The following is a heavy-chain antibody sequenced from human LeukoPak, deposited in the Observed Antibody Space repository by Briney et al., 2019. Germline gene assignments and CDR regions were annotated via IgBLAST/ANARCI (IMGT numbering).Heavy chain of an antibody. D-gene: IGHD3-9*01. CDR1: GFTFSSYW. CDR3: AREGGDYDILTGYYSS. Sequence: PGGSPRLSCAASGFTFSSYWMHWVRQAPGKGLVWVSRINSDGSSTSYADSVKGRFTISRDNAKNTLYLQMNSLRAEDTAVYYCAREGGDYDILTGYYSSWGQGTLVTVSS. V-gene: IGHV3-74*01. J-gene: IGHJ4*02. CDR2: INSDGSST.